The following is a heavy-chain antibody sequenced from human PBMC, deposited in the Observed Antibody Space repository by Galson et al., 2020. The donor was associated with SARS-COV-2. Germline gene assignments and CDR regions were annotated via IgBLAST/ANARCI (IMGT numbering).Heavy chain of an antibody. CDR3: AKSRLAFAVAAAGSDY. V-gene: IGHV3-33*06. J-gene: IGHJ4*01. Sequence: GSLRLSCAASRFTFSSYGMHWIRQAPGKGLEWVAVIWYDGSKEYYVDSVRGRFTISRDNSKDMLFLQMNSLRVEDTAVYYCAKSRLAFAVAAAGSDYWGQEPWSPSP. D-gene: IGHD6-13*01. CDR2: IWYDGSKE. CDR1: RFTFSSYG.